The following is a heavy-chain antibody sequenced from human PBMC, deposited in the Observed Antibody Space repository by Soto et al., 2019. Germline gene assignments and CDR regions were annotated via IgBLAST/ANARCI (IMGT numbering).Heavy chain of an antibody. V-gene: IGHV3-7*05. Sequence: EVQLVESGGGLVQPGGSLRLSCAASGFTFSNSWMSWVRQAPGKGLEWVANIKQDGSEKYHMDSVKGRFTISRDNAKNSLYLQMNSLRAEDTAVYYCARDGAWGQGTLVTVSS. CDR1: GFTFSNSW. J-gene: IGHJ5*02. D-gene: IGHD2-15*01. CDR3: ARDGA. CDR2: IKQDGSEK.